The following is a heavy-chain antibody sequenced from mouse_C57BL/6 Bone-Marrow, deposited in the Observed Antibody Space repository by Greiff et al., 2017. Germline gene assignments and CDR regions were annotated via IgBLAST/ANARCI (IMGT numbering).Heavy chain of an antibody. Sequence: EVQRVESGGGLVQPGGSLKLSCAASGFTFSDYYMYWVRQTPEKRLEWVAYISNGGGSTYYPDTVKGRFTISRDNAKNTLYLQMSRLKSEDTAMYYCARPRLLRFYWYFDVWGTGTTVTVAS. CDR2: ISNGGGST. CDR3: ARPRLLRFYWYFDV. CDR1: GFTFSDYY. D-gene: IGHD1-1*01. J-gene: IGHJ1*03. V-gene: IGHV5-12*01.